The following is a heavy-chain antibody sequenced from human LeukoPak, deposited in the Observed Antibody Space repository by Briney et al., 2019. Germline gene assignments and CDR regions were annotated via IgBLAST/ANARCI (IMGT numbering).Heavy chain of an antibody. CDR2: ISSSGSTI. CDR1: GFTFSNYE. J-gene: IGHJ4*02. Sequence: GGSLRLSCAASGFTFSNYEMNWVRQAPGKGLEWVSYISSSGSTIYYADSVKGRFTISRDNAKNSLYLQMNSLRAEDTAVYYCARVDTAMGSLDYWGQGILVTVSS. D-gene: IGHD5-18*01. V-gene: IGHV3-48*03. CDR3: ARVDTAMGSLDY.